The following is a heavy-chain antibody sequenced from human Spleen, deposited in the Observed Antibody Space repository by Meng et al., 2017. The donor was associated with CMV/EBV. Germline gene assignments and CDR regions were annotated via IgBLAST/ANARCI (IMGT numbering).Heavy chain of an antibody. D-gene: IGHD1-26*01. V-gene: IGHV1-18*01. CDR2: ISAYNGNT. J-gene: IGHJ4*02. CDR1: GYTVSSYG. CDR3: ARGYGSYSETDY. Sequence: CKASGYTVSSYGISWVRQAPGQGLEWMGWISAYNGNTNYAQKLQGRVTMTTDTSTSTAYMELRSLRSDDTAVYYCARGYGSYSETDYWGQGTLVTVSS.